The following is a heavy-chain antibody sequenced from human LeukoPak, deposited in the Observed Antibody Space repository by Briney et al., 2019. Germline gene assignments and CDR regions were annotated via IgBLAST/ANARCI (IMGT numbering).Heavy chain of an antibody. Sequence: PGGSLRLSCVASEFSLSSSWMSWVRQAPGKGLEWVANMNQDGTTKNYVDSVKGRFTISRDNAKNSLYLHMNSLRTEDTAVYYCARDRGYSAFDYWGQGTLVTVSS. J-gene: IGHJ4*02. D-gene: IGHD1-1*01. CDR1: EFSLSSSW. CDR2: MNQDGTTK. CDR3: ARDRGYSAFDY. V-gene: IGHV3-7*01.